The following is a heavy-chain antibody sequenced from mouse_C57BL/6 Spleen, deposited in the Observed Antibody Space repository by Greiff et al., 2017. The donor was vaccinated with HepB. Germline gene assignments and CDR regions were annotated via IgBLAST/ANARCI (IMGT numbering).Heavy chain of an antibody. CDR3: ARHNYGSSPFDY. V-gene: IGHV2-6-1*01. CDR2: IWSDGST. J-gene: IGHJ2*01. D-gene: IGHD1-1*01. CDR1: GFSLTSYG. Sequence: VQLQQSGPGLVAPSQSLSITCTVSGFSLTSYGVHWVRQPPGKGLEWLVVIWSDGSTTYNSALKSRLSISKDNSKCQVFLKMNSLQTDDTAMYYCARHNYGSSPFDYWGQGTTLTVSS.